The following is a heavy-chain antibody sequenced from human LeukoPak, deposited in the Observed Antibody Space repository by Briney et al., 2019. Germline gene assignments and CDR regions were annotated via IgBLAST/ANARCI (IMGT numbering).Heavy chain of an antibody. CDR2: ISGSGGST. J-gene: IGHJ4*02. CDR1: GFTFSSYA. Sequence: PGGSLRLSCAASGFTFSSYAMSWVRQAPGRGLEWVSAISGSGGSTYYADSVKGRFTISRDNSKNTLYLQMNSLRAEDTAVYYCAKKEKELHASFDYWGQGTLVTVSS. D-gene: IGHD1-26*01. V-gene: IGHV3-23*01. CDR3: AKKEKELHASFDY.